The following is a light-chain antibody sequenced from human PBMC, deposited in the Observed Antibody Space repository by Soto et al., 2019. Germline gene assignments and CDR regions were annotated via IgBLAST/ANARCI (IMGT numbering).Light chain of an antibody. CDR1: QSVSSSY. V-gene: IGKV3-20*01. Sequence: EIVLTQSPGTLSLSPGERATLSCRASQSVSSSYLAWYQQKPGQAPRLLIYGASSRATGIPDRFSGSGSGTDFTLTIRRLEPEDFAVYYCHQYDSSPLTFGGVTKVEIK. CDR3: HQYDSSPLT. CDR2: GAS. J-gene: IGKJ4*01.